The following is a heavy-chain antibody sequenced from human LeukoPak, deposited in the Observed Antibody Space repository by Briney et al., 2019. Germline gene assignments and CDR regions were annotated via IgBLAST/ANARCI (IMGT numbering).Heavy chain of an antibody. CDR1: GYSISSGYY. CDR2: IYHSGST. CDR3: ARERIMITFGGVIVKLDFDY. D-gene: IGHD3-16*02. Sequence: SETLSLTCTVSGYSISSGYYWGWIRQPPGKGLEWIGSIYHSGSTYYNPSLKSRVTISVDTSKNQFSLKLSSVTAADTAVYYCARERIMITFGGVIVKLDFDYWGQGTLVTVSS. J-gene: IGHJ4*02. V-gene: IGHV4-38-2*02.